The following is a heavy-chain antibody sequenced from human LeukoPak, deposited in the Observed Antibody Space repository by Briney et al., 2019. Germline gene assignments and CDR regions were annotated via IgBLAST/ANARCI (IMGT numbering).Heavy chain of an antibody. CDR1: GYTFTGYY. CDR2: INPNSGGT. J-gene: IGHJ5*02. V-gene: IGHV1-2*02. D-gene: IGHD6-13*01. CDR3: ARGVAEAVNWFDP. Sequence: ASVKVSCKASGYTFTGYYMHWVRQAPGQGLEWMGWINPNSGGTNYAQKFQGRVTMTRDTSISTAYMELSRLTSDDTAVYYCARGVAEAVNWFDPWGQGTLVNVSS.